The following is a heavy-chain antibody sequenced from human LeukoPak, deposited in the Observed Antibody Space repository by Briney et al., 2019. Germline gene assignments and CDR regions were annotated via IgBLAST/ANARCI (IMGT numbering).Heavy chain of an antibody. V-gene: IGHV3-64D*06. CDR3: VKEEMGAHHAFDI. J-gene: IGHJ3*02. D-gene: IGHD1-26*01. CDR1: GFTFSSYA. Sequence: PGGSLRLSCSASGFTFSSYAMHWVRQALGKGLESVSAISSNGGSTYYADSVKGRFTISRDNSKNTLYLQMSSLRAEDTAVYYCVKEEMGAHHAFDIWGQGTMVTVSS. CDR2: ISSNGGST.